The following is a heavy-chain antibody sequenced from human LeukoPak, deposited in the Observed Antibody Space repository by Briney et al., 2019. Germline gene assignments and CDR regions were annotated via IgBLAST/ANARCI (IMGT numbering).Heavy chain of an antibody. CDR1: GGSVSSGSYY. CDR2: IYYSGST. CDR3: ARGVSGSLDY. Sequence: SETLSLTCTVSGGSVSSGSYYWSWIRQPPGKGLEWIGYIYYSGSTNYNPSLKSRVTISVDTSKNQFSLKPSSVTAADTAVYYCARGVSGSLDYWGQGTLVTVSS. V-gene: IGHV4-61*01. D-gene: IGHD1-26*01. J-gene: IGHJ4*02.